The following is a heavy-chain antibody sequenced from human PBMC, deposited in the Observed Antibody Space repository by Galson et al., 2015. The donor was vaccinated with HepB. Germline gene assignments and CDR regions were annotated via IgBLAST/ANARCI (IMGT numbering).Heavy chain of an antibody. J-gene: IGHJ4*02. CDR3: AKSLGLANFDS. CDR2: IIGSGGGT. D-gene: IGHD3/OR15-3a*01. V-gene: IGHV3-23*01. Sequence: SLRLSCAASRFTFNKYVMSWVRQAPGKGLEWVSGIIGSGGGTYYAGSVKGRFTISRDNSKNTLYLQLDSLRAEDTAMYYCAKSLGLANFDSWGQGTLVTVSS. CDR1: RFTFNKYV.